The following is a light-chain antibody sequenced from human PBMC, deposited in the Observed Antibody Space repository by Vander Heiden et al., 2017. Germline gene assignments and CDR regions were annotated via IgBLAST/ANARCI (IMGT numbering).Light chain of an antibody. CDR2: LGS. J-gene: IGKJ1*01. CDR3: RQALQTPWT. Sequence: DIVMTQSPLSLPVTPGEPASISCRSSQSLLHSNGYNYLDWYLQKPGQSPQLLIYLGSNRASGVPDRLSGSGSGTDFTLKIIRVEAEDIGVYYCRQALQTPWTFGQGTKVEIK. CDR1: QSLLHSNGYNY. V-gene: IGKV2-28*01.